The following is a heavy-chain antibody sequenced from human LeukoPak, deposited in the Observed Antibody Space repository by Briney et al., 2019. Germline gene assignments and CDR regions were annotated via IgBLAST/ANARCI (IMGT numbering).Heavy chain of an antibody. Sequence: GGSLRLSCAASGFTFSSYGMHWVRQAPGKGLEWVALIWHDGSHKFYSNSVRGQFTISRDNSKNTVSLQMNNLRPEDTAVYYCAREMFGSGSYPDFWGQGTLVTVSS. CDR1: GFTFSSYG. CDR2: IWHDGSHK. V-gene: IGHV3-33*08. D-gene: IGHD3-10*01. J-gene: IGHJ4*02. CDR3: AREMFGSGSYPDF.